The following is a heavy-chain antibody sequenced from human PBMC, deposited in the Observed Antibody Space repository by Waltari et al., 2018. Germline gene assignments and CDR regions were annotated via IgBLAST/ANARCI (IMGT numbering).Heavy chain of an antibody. CDR2: INHSGST. CDR3: ARDLEVDPARGDY. Sequence: QVQLQQWGAGLLKPSETLSLTCAVYGGSFSGYYWSWIRQPPGKGLEWIGEINHSGSTNYNPALKSRVTISVDTSKNQFSLKLSSVTAADTAVYYCARDLEVDPARGDYWGQGTLVTVSS. J-gene: IGHJ4*02. CDR1: GGSFSGYY. D-gene: IGHD6-6*01. V-gene: IGHV4-34*01.